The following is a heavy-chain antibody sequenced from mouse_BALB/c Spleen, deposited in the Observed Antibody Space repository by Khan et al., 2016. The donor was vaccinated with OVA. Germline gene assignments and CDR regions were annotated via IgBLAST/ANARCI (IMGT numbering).Heavy chain of an antibody. CDR3: ARVYGGDFDY. J-gene: IGHJ2*02. D-gene: IGHD1-1*01. CDR1: GYSITSDYA. CDR2: ISYSGNT. V-gene: IGHV3-2*02. Sequence: EVQLQESGPGLVTPSQSLSLTCPVTGYSITSDYAWNWIRQFPGNKLEWVGFISYSGNTKYNPSLKSRFSITRDTSKNQFFLQLNSVTTEDTATYYCARVYGGDFDYWGQGTSLTVSS.